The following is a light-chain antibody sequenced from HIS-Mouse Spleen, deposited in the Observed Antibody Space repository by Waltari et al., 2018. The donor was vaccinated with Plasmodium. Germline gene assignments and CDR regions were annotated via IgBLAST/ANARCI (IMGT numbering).Light chain of an antibody. V-gene: IGLV3-10*01. CDR2: EDS. Sequence: SYELTQPPSVSVSPGQTARITCSGDALPTKYAYWYQQKSGQAPVLVIYEDSKRPSGIPERFSGSSSGTMATLTISGAQVEDEADYYCYSTDSSGNHRVFGGETKLTVL. J-gene: IGLJ3*02. CDR3: YSTDSSGNHRV. CDR1: ALPTKY.